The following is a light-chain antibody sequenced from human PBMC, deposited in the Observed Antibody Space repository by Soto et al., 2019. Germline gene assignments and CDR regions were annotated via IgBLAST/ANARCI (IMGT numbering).Light chain of an antibody. CDR2: AAS. CDR1: QSVTSIY. J-gene: IGKJ1*01. V-gene: IGKV3-20*01. CDR3: QQYGSSLTWT. Sequence: EVVLTQSPGTVSLSPGERATLSCRASQSVTSIYLAWYQQKPGQAPRLLIYAASSRATGIPDRFSGSGSGTDFCLTITRLEPEDFAVYYCQQYGSSLTWTFGQGTKVEIK.